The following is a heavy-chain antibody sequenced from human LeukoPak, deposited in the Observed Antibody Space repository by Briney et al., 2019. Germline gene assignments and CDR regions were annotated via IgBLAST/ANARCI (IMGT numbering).Heavy chain of an antibody. CDR3: AREQWGLVDY. Sequence: SETLSLTCTVSGGSISSYYWNWIRKPPGKGLEWIGCVYSSGTTNYNPSLKSRLTISVDTSKKQFSLKLSSVTAADTAVYYCAREQWGLVDYWGQGILVTVS. CDR2: VYSSGTT. V-gene: IGHV4-59*01. CDR1: GGSISSYY. D-gene: IGHD1-26*01. J-gene: IGHJ4*02.